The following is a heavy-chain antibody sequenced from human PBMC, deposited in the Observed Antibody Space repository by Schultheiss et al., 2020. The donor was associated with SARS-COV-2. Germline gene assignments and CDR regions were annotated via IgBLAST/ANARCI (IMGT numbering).Heavy chain of an antibody. D-gene: IGHD1-14*01. Sequence: GGSLRLSCAASGFPFSTYWMHWVRQAPGKGLEWVAVIWYDGSNKYYADSVKGRFTISRDNSKNTLYLQMNSLRAEDTAVYYCARDDNQAFDIWGQGTMVTVSS. CDR3: ARDDNQAFDI. CDR1: GFPFSTYW. V-gene: IGHV3-33*08. CDR2: IWYDGSNK. J-gene: IGHJ3*02.